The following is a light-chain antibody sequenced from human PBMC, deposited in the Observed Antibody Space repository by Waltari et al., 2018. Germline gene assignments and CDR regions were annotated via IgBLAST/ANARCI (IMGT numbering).Light chain of an antibody. CDR2: PEN. V-gene: IGLV3-19*01. CDR1: SVRSFS. CDR3: KSRDSSGNLLV. J-gene: IGLJ3*02. Sequence: SSELTQDPAVSVALGQTVRITCQGDSVRSFSASWYQQKPGKAPRLVIYPENNRPSGIPDRFSGSTSGNTASLTITGTQAEDEADYYCKSRDSSGNLLVFGGGTKLTVL.